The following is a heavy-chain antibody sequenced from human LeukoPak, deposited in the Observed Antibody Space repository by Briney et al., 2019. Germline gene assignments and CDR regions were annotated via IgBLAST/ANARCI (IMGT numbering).Heavy chain of an antibody. V-gene: IGHV1-18*01. Sequence: ASVKVSCKASGYTFTSYGISWVRQAPGQGLEWMGWISAYNGNTNYAQKLQGRVTMTTDTSTSTAYMELRSLRSDDTAVYYCARDLAQLLLWFGEPSIDNWFDPWGQGTLVTVSS. CDR2: ISAYNGNT. CDR1: GYTFTSYG. J-gene: IGHJ5*02. CDR3: ARDLAQLLLWFGEPSIDNWFDP. D-gene: IGHD3-10*01.